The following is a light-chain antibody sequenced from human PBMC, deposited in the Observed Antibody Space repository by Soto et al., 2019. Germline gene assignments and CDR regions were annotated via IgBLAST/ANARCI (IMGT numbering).Light chain of an antibody. V-gene: IGKV1-27*01. J-gene: IGKJ4*01. Sequence: DIQMTQSPSSLCASVGDRVTITCRASQGIINYLAWYQQKPGKAPKLLIYAASTLQSGVTSRVSGSGSGTDFTLTISGLQPEDVATYYCQKYNSAPLSFGGGTKVEIK. CDR1: QGIINY. CDR3: QKYNSAPLS. CDR2: AAS.